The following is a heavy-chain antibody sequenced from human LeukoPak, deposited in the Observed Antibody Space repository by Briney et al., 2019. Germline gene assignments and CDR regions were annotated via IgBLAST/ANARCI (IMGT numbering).Heavy chain of an antibody. CDR3: ARYDYGSGYPGSWLDP. V-gene: IGHV4-30-4*01. CDR1: GGSISSGDYY. CDR2: IYYSGST. Sequence: PSETLSLTCTVSGGSISSGDYYWSWIRQPPGKGLEWIGYIYYSGSTYYNPSLKSRVTISVDTSKNQFSLKLNSVTAADTAVYYCARYDYGSGYPGSWLDPWGQGTLVTVSS. D-gene: IGHD3-10*01. J-gene: IGHJ5*02.